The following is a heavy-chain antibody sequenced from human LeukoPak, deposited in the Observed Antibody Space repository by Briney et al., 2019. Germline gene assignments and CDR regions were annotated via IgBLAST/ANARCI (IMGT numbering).Heavy chain of an antibody. CDR3: ARDQPSSWYYFDY. D-gene: IGHD6-13*01. V-gene: IGHV3-48*03. J-gene: IGHJ4*02. CDR2: ITRSGDTI. Sequence: GGSLRLSCAASGFTFSNYAMSWVRQAPGKGLEWVSYITRSGDTIYYADSVKGRFTISRDNAKNSLYLQMNSLRAEDTAVYYCARDQPSSWYYFDYWGQGTLVTVSS. CDR1: GFTFSNYA.